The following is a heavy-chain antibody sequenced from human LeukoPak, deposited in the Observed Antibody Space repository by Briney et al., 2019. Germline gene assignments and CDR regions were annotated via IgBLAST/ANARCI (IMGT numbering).Heavy chain of an antibody. CDR3: AKDLSVLLWFGDHLAAPHY. J-gene: IGHJ4*02. CDR1: GYTFTGYY. Sequence: ASVKVSCKASGYTFTGYYMHWVRQAPGQGLEWMGWINPNSGGTNYAQKFQGRVTMTRDTSISTAYMELSRLRSDDTAVYYCAKDLSVLLWFGDHLAAPHYWGQGTLVTVSS. V-gene: IGHV1-2*02. D-gene: IGHD3-10*01. CDR2: INPNSGGT.